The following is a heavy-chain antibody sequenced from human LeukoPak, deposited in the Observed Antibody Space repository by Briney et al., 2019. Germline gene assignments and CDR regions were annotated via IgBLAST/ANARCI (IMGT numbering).Heavy chain of an antibody. Sequence: GRSLRLSCAASGFTFSDYYMSWIRQAPGKGLEWVSYISSSGSTIYYADSVKGRFTISRDNAKNSLYLQMNSLRAEDTAVYYCASYEPYYYDSSGYQYFQHWGQGTLVTVSS. D-gene: IGHD3-22*01. CDR3: ASYEPYYYDSSGYQYFQH. J-gene: IGHJ1*01. CDR1: GFTFSDYY. V-gene: IGHV3-11*04. CDR2: ISSSGSTI.